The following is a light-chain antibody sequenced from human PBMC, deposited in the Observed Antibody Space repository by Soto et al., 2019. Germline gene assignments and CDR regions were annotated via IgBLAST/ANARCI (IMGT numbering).Light chain of an antibody. V-gene: IGKV3-20*01. J-gene: IGKJ2*01. Sequence: EIVLTQSPGTLSLSPGERATLSCRASQSVSSDYLAWYQQKPGQAPRLLLYGASNRATGIPDRFSGSGSGTDFTLTISRLEPEDCAVYSCQQYGSSPYTFGKGTKVEI. CDR3: QQYGSSPYT. CDR1: QSVSSDY. CDR2: GAS.